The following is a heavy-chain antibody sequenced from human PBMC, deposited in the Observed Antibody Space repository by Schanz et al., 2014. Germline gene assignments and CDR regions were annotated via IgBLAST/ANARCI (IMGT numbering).Heavy chain of an antibody. D-gene: IGHD6-19*01. J-gene: IGHJ3*02. V-gene: IGHV3-53*01. Sequence: EVQLVESGGGLIQPGGSLRLSCAASGFTVSSNYMSWVRQAPGKGLEWVAVIYSGGSTFYTDSVKGRFTISRDNSKNTLYLQMNGLIAEDTAVYYCAKCIGWYGRCAFDIWGQGTMVTVSS. CDR1: GFTVSSNY. CDR3: AKCIGWYGRCAFDI. CDR2: IYSGGST.